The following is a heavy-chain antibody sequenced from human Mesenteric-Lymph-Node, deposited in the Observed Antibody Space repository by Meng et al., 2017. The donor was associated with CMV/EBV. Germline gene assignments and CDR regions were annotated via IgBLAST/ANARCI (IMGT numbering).Heavy chain of an antibody. CDR2: ISAYNGNT. J-gene: IGHJ6*02. CDR1: GYTFTNYG. V-gene: IGHV1-18*01. CDR3: ARETDCSSTSCYEQYYYYGIDV. Sequence: ASVKVSCKASGYTFTNYGISWVRQAPGQGLEWMGWISAYNGNTNYAQKLQGRVTMTTDTSTSTAYMELRSLRADDTAVYYCARETDCSSTSCYEQYYYYGIDVWGQGTTVTVSS. D-gene: IGHD2-2*01.